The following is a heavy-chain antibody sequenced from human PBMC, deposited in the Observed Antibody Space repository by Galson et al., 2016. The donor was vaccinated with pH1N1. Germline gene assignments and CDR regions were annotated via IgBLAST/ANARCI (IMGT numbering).Heavy chain of an antibody. CDR1: GFTFSNYW. Sequence: SLRLSCAASGFTFSNYWMHWVRRVPGKGLEWVANIKEDGSETYYVDSVRGRFTISRDNAKNSLYPQMNSLRDEDTALYYCARAIGSRSAYWGQGTLVTVSS. CDR2: IKEDGSET. V-gene: IGHV3-7*01. D-gene: IGHD3-16*02. J-gene: IGHJ4*02. CDR3: ARAIGSRSAY.